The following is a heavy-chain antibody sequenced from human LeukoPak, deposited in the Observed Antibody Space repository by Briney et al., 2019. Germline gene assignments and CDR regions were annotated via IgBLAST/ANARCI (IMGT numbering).Heavy chain of an antibody. Sequence: PSQTLSLTCTVSGGSISSYYWSWIRQPPGRGLEWIGYIYYSGSTSYNPSPKSRVTISVDTSKNQFSPKLSSVTAADTAVYYCARTTWIAVADYWYFDLWGRGTLVTVSS. CDR1: GGSISSYY. D-gene: IGHD6-19*01. J-gene: IGHJ2*01. V-gene: IGHV4-59*01. CDR3: ARTTWIAVADYWYFDL. CDR2: IYYSGST.